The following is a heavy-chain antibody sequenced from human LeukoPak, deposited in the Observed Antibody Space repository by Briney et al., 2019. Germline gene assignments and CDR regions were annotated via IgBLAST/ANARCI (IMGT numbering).Heavy chain of an antibody. CDR3: ARRGYSGYALGYYYMDV. CDR1: GFTFSDFY. CDR2: ISSSGSTI. V-gene: IGHV3-11*04. J-gene: IGHJ6*03. D-gene: IGHD5-12*01. Sequence: AGPLRLSCAASGFTFSDFYMSWIRQAPGKGLEWGSYISSSGSTISYADSVKGRFTIYRATAKNSLYLQMPSLRAEDADLYYCARRGYSGYALGYYYMDVWGKGTTVTVSS.